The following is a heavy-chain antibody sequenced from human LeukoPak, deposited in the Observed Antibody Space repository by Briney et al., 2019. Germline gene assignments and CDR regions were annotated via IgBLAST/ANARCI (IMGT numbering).Heavy chain of an antibody. J-gene: IGHJ3*02. Sequence: GGSLRLSCAASGFAFSSYDMHWVRQAPGRGLEWVSAIGIAGDTYYPDSVKGRFTISRENAKNSMYLQMNSLKDGDTAVYYCIRGGIQVSGIDGFDIWGQGTTVTVSS. CDR3: IRGGIQVSGIDGFDI. D-gene: IGHD5/OR15-5a*01. CDR1: GFAFSSYD. V-gene: IGHV3-13*01. CDR2: IGIAGDT.